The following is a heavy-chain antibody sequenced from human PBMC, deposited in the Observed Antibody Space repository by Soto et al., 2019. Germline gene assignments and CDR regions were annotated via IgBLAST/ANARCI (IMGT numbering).Heavy chain of an antibody. CDR3: ARGSNQFYYYYYGMDV. CDR2: IYYSGST. J-gene: IGHJ6*02. CDR1: GGSISSYY. D-gene: IGHD4-4*01. Sequence: PSETLSLTCTVSGGSISSYYWSWIRQPPGKGLEWIGYIYYSGSTNYNPSLKSRVTISVDTSKNQFSLKLSSVTAADTAVYYCARGSNQFYYYYYGMDVWGQGTTVTVSS. V-gene: IGHV4-59*01.